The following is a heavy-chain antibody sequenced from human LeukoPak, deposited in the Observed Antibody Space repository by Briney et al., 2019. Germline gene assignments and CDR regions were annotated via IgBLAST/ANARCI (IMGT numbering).Heavy chain of an antibody. CDR3: ARGRVGATYY. V-gene: IGHV4-30-4*08. J-gene: IGHJ4*02. CDR2: IYYSGIT. CDR1: GGSISSGDYS. Sequence: SETLSLTCTVSGGSISSGDYSWSWVRQPPGKGLEWIGNIYYSGITNYNPSPNSRVTISVGTSKNQFSLRLSSVTAADTAVYYCARGRVGATYYWGQGTLVTVSS. D-gene: IGHD1-26*01.